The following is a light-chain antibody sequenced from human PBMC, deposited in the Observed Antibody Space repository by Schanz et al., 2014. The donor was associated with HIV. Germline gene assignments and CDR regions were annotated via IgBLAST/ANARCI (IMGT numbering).Light chain of an antibody. J-gene: IGLJ3*02. V-gene: IGLV1-40*01. Sequence: QSVLTQPPSVSGAPGQRVTISCTGSSSNIGAGYDVHWYQQLPGTAPKLLIYGNSNRPSGVPDRFSGSKSGTSASLAITGLQAEDEADYYCETWDVSLATGVFGGGTKLTVL. CDR3: ETWDVSLATGV. CDR2: GNS. CDR1: SSNIGAGYD.